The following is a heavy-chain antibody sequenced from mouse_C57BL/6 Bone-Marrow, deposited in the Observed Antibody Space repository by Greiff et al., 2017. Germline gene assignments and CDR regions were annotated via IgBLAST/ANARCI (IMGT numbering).Heavy chain of an antibody. V-gene: IGHV1-50*01. J-gene: IGHJ3*01. CDR3: AVYYYGSSYGGGFAY. CDR1: GYTFTSYW. Sequence: QVQLQQPGAELVKPGASVKLSCKASGYTFTSYWMQWVKQRPGQGLEWIGEIDPSDSYTNYNQKFKGKATLTVDTSSSTAYIQLSSLTSEDSAVYYCAVYYYGSSYGGGFAYWGQGTLVTVSA. D-gene: IGHD1-1*01. CDR2: IDPSDSYT.